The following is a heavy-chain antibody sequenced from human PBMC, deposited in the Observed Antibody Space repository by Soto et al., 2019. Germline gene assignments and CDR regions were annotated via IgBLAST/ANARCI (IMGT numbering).Heavy chain of an antibody. CDR2: IYHSRST. CDR3: ARVPGP. J-gene: IGHJ5*02. CDR1: GGSISSGGYS. Sequence: QLQLQECGAGLVKPSQTLSLTCAVYGGSISSGGYSWSWIRQPPGMGLEWIRYIYHSRSTYYNPSLRRRVTISVDRSMYQFPLQLSTVTAADTAVYYCARVPGPWGQGTLVTVSS. V-gene: IGHV4-30-2*01. D-gene: IGHD3-10*01.